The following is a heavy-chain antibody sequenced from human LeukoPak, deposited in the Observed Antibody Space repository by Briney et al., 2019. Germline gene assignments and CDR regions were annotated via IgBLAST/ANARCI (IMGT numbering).Heavy chain of an antibody. CDR1: GGSFSGYY. Sequence: SETLSLTCAVYGGSFSGYYWSWIRQPPGNGLEWIGEINHSGSTNYNPSLKSRVTISVDTSKNQFSLKLSSVTAADTAVYYCARDVVAAPGTWDYWGQGTLVTVSS. CDR3: ARDVVAAPGTWDY. D-gene: IGHD6-13*01. V-gene: IGHV4-34*01. CDR2: INHSGST. J-gene: IGHJ4*02.